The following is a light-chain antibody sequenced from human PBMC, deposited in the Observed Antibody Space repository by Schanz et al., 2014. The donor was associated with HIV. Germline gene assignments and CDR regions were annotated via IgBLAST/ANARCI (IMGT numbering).Light chain of an antibody. V-gene: IGKV1-39*01. J-gene: IGKJ3*01. CDR3: QQSYSTPRVT. CDR1: QSISRY. Sequence: DIQMTQSPSSLSASVGDRVTITCRASQSISRYLNWYQQKPGKAPKLLIYAASSLQSGVPLRFSGSGSGTDYTLTINSLQPEDFATYYCQQSYSTPRVTFGPGTKVDIK. CDR2: AAS.